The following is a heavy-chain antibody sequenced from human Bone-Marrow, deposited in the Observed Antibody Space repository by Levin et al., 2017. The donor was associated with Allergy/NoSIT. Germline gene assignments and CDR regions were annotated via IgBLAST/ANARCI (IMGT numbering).Heavy chain of an antibody. Sequence: SGGSLRLSCTSSVITFSSYWMHWVRQAPGKGLVWVSRINKDASLTDYADSVNGRFTISRDNAKNTLYLHMDSLRAEDTAVYYCVVSFTIWGQGARVTVSS. J-gene: IGHJ4*02. V-gene: IGHV3-74*01. CDR1: VITFSSYW. D-gene: IGHD2-2*01. CDR2: INKDASLT. CDR3: VVSFTI.